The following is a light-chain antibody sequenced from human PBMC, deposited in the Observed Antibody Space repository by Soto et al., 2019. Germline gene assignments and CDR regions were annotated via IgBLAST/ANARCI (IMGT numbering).Light chain of an antibody. J-gene: IGLJ1*01. Sequence: QSVLTQPASGAGSPGQSVTISCTGTSSDVGGYNYVSWYQQPPGKAPKLMIYDVSNRPSGVSNRFSGSKSGNTASLTISGLQAEDEADYYCSSYTSSSTWVFGTGIKVTVL. CDR1: SSDVGGYNY. CDR2: DVS. V-gene: IGLV2-14*01. CDR3: SSYTSSSTWV.